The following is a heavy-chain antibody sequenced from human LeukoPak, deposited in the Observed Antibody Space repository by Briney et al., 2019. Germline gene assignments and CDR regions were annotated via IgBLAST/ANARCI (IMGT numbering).Heavy chain of an antibody. V-gene: IGHV3-20*03. J-gene: IGHJ4*02. D-gene: IGHD6-19*01. CDR1: GFTFDDYG. CDR2: INWNGGST. Sequence: PGGSLRLSYAASGFTFDDYGMSWVRQAPGKGLEWVSGINWNGGSTGYADSVKGRFTISRDNAKNSLYLQMNSLRAEDTALYYCARAYSGWYAEDYWGQGTLVTVSS. CDR3: ARAYSGWYAEDY.